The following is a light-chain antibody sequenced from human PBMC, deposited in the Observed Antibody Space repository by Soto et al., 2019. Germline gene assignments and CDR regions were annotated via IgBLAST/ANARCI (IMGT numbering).Light chain of an antibody. CDR3: QQYGSSPIT. J-gene: IGKJ5*01. CDR1: QSLSGNY. CDR2: GVS. Sequence: EIVLTQSPGTLSLSPGERATLSCRASQSLSGNYLAWYQQKPGQAPRFLIYGVSNRATGIPDRFSGGGSGTDFALTISRPEPEDSAVYYCQQYGSSPITFGQGTRLEIK. V-gene: IGKV3-20*01.